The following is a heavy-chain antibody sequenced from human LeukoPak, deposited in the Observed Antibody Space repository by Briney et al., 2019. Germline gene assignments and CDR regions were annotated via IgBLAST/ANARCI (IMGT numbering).Heavy chain of an antibody. D-gene: IGHD4-11*01. J-gene: IGHJ6*02. V-gene: IGHV3-23*01. CDR2: ISGSGGST. CDR1: GFTFSSYD. Sequence: GGSLRPSCAASGFTFSSYDMSWVRQAPGKGLEWVSAISGSGGSTYYADSVKSRFTISRDNSKNTLYLQMNSLRAEDTAVYYCAKVLTTVYYYGMDVWGQGTTVTVSS. CDR3: AKVLTTVYYYGMDV.